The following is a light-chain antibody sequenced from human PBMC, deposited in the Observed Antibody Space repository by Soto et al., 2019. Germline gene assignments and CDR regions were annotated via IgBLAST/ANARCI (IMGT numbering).Light chain of an antibody. CDR3: QQAHSFPWT. J-gene: IGKJ1*01. CDR1: QDISSW. CDR2: AAS. Sequence: DIQMTQSPSSVSASVGVRVTITCRASQDISSWVAWYQQKPGKAPKFLIYAASTLQSGVPSRFSGSGSGTDFTLTISSLQPEDFATYFCQQAHSFPWTFGQGTKVEIK. V-gene: IGKV1-12*02.